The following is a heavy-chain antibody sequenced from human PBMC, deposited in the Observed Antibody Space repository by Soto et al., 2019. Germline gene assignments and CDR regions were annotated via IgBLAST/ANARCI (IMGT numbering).Heavy chain of an antibody. Sequence: SETLSLTCVVYGGSIRGYYWSWIRQSPGEGLEWIGDINDNGGTNYNPSLKSRVTTSLDTSKKQVSLMVSSVTAADTAVYYCARGRYSYETIYYKFYYSALDVWGQGTTVTVSS. CDR3: ARGRYSYETIYYKFYYSALDV. CDR2: INDNGGT. V-gene: IGHV4-34*01. J-gene: IGHJ6*02. CDR1: GGSIRGYY. D-gene: IGHD3-10*01.